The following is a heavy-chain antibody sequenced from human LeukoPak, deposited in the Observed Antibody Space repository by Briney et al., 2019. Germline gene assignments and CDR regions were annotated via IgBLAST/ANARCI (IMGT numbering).Heavy chain of an antibody. CDR1: GGTLSSYA. Sequence: SVKVSCKASGGTLSSYAISWVRQAPGQGLEWMGGIIPIFGTANYAQKFQGRVTITTDESTSTAYMELSSLRSEDTAVYYCARAAYSGSTTWFDPWGQGTLVTVSS. CDR3: ARAAYSGSTTWFDP. V-gene: IGHV1-69*05. D-gene: IGHD1-26*01. J-gene: IGHJ5*02. CDR2: IIPIFGTA.